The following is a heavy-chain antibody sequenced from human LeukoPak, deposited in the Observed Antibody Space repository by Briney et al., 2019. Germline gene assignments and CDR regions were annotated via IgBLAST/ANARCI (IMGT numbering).Heavy chain of an antibody. D-gene: IGHD1-26*01. Sequence: KPSETLSLTCTVSGYSISSGYYWGWIRQPPGKGLEWIGSIYHSGSTYYNPSLKSRVTISVDTSKNQFSLKLSSVTAADTAVYYCARRQGVGATPFDYWGQGTLVTVSS. CDR1: GYSISSGYY. CDR3: ARRQGVGATPFDY. CDR2: IYHSGST. V-gene: IGHV4-38-2*02. J-gene: IGHJ4*02.